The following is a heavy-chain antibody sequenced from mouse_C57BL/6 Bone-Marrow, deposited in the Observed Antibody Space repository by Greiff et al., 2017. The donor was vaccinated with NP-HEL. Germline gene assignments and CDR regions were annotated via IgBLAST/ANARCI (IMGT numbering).Heavy chain of an antibody. J-gene: IGHJ1*03. CDR2: ISYDGSN. CDR1: GYSITSGYY. V-gene: IGHV3-6*01. CDR3: ARDDDCYYSSYFDV. D-gene: IGHD2-3*01. Sequence: EVQLQQSGPGLVKPSQSLSLTCSVTGYSITSGYYWNWIRQFPGNQLEWMGYISYDGSNNYNPSLKNRISITRDTSKNQFFLKLNSVTTEDTATYYCARDDDCYYSSYFDVWGTGTTVTVSS.